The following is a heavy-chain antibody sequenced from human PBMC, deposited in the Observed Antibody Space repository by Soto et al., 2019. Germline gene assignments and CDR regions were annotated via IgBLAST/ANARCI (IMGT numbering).Heavy chain of an antibody. Sequence: WGSLRLSCAASGFTFSSYGMHWVRQAPGKGLEWVAVISYDGSNKYYADSVKGRFTISRDNSKNTLYLQMNSLRAEDTAVYYCAKGGSGFLPVDTAPDYRGKGTLVTISS. V-gene: IGHV3-30*18. CDR1: GFTFSSYG. J-gene: IGHJ4*02. CDR2: ISYDGSNK. D-gene: IGHD5-18*01. CDR3: AKGGSGFLPVDTAPDY.